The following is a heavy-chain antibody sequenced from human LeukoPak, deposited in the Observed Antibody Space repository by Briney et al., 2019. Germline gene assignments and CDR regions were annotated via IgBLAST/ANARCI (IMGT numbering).Heavy chain of an antibody. V-gene: IGHV4-39*01. J-gene: IGHJ4*02. D-gene: IGHD3-3*01. CDR2: IYYSGNT. CDR1: GDSISNYNYH. Sequence: SETLSLTCTVSGDSISNYNYHWCWIRQPPGKGLEWIGTIYYSGNTYYNPSLKSRVTMSVDTSKNQCSLRLSSVTATDTAVYYCARHPSGYVDYWGQGTLVTVSS. CDR3: ARHPSGYVDY.